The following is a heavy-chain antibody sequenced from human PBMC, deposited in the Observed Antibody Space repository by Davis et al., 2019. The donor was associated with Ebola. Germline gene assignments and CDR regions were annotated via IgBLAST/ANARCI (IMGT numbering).Heavy chain of an antibody. CDR2: MNGYSGHT. D-gene: IGHD2-21*02. J-gene: IGHJ4*02. V-gene: IGHV1-8*02. Sequence: ASVKVSCKASGGTFSSYAISWVRQAPGQGLEWMGWMNGYSGHTGYVEKFRGRVTMTRNPSTSTAYMELSSLRVDDTAVYYCARGYGPKCRGGDCVNDYWGQGTLVTVSS. CDR1: GGTFSSYA. CDR3: ARGYGPKCRGGDCVNDY.